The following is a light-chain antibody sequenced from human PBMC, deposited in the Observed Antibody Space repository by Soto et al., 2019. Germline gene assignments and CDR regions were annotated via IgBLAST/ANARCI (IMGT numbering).Light chain of an antibody. Sequence: EIVLTQSPGTLSLSPGERATLSCRASQSVSNNYLAWYQQKPGQAPRLLIYGASSRATGIPDRFSGSGSGTDFTLTISRLKPEDFAVYYCQQYGSSVLITFGQGTRLEIK. V-gene: IGKV3-20*01. J-gene: IGKJ5*01. CDR3: QQYGSSVLIT. CDR2: GAS. CDR1: QSVSNNY.